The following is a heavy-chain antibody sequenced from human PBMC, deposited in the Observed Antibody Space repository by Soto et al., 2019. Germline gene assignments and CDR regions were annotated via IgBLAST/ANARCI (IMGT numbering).Heavy chain of an antibody. Sequence: GASVKVSCKASGYTFTSYGISWVRQAPGQRLEWMGWISAYNGNTNYAQKLQGRVTMTTDTSTSTAYMELRSLRSDDTAVYYCARDQPPSLWFAESALDYWGQGTLVTVSS. CDR1: GYTFTSYG. CDR2: ISAYNGNT. J-gene: IGHJ4*02. V-gene: IGHV1-18*01. CDR3: ARDQPPSLWFAESALDY. D-gene: IGHD3-10*01.